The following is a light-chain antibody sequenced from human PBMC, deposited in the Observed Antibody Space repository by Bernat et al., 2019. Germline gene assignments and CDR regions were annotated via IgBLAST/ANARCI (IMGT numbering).Light chain of an antibody. CDR1: SSDVGTYKH. CDR2: DVT. Sequence: QSALTQPRSVSGSPGQSVTISCTGTSSDVGTYKHVSWYQQHPGKAPKLMIYDVTQRPSGVPDRFSGSKSGNTASLTISGLQAADEADYYCCSYAGSYTWVFGGGTKLTVL. J-gene: IGLJ3*02. V-gene: IGLV2-11*01. CDR3: CSYAGSYTWV.